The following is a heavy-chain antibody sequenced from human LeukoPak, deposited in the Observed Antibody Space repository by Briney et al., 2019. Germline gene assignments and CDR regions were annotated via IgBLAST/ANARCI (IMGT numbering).Heavy chain of an antibody. D-gene: IGHD2-15*01. Sequence: GGSLRFSCAASGFTFSSSAMSWVRQAPGKGLEWVSAISNNGGYTYYADSVQGRFTISRDNSKSTLCLQMNSLRAEDTAVYYCAKQLGYCSDGSCYFPYWGQGTLVTVSS. V-gene: IGHV3-23*01. CDR2: ISNNGGYT. J-gene: IGHJ4*02. CDR3: AKQLGYCSDGSCYFPY. CDR1: GFTFSSSA.